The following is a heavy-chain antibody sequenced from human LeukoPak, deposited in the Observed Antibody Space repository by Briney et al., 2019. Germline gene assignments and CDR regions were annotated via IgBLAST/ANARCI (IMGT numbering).Heavy chain of an antibody. CDR2: IKQDGSEK. V-gene: IGHV3-7*01. D-gene: IGHD4-23*01. CDR1: GFTFSRYW. CDR3: ARDPRTPAFMTTVVTDGMDV. J-gene: IGHJ6*02. Sequence: GGSLRLSCAASGFTFSRYWMSWVRQAPGKGLEWVANIKQDGSEKYYVDSVKGRFTISRDNAKNSLYLQMNSLRAEDTAVYYCARDPRTPAFMTTVVTDGMDVWGQGTTVTVSS.